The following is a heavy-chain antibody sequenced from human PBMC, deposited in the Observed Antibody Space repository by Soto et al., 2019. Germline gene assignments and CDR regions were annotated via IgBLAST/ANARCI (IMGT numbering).Heavy chain of an antibody. CDR1: GFTFTSSA. CDR3: AADHVARGVNSYYYYGMDV. CDR2: IVVGSGNT. Sequence: SVKVSCKASGFTFTSSAVQWVRQARGPRLEWIGWIVVGSGNTNYAQKFQERVTITRDMSTSTAYMELSSLRSEDTAVYYCAADHVARGVNSYYYYGMDVWGQGTTVTVSS. J-gene: IGHJ6*02. D-gene: IGHD3-10*01. V-gene: IGHV1-58*01.